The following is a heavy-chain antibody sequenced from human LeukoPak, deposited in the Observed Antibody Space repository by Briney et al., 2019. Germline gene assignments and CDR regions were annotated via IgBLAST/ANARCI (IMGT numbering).Heavy chain of an antibody. D-gene: IGHD6-19*01. J-gene: IGHJ4*02. CDR2: ISRNSDTV. CDR3: ARDFGQWLVRFYFDF. CDR1: GFTFNTYT. Sequence: PGGSLRLSCAASGFTFNTYTMNWVRQAPGKGLEWVSYISRNSDTVYYADSVKGRFTISRDNAKNSLFLQMNSLRAEDTAVYYCARDFGQWLVRFYFDFWGQGAPVTVSS. V-gene: IGHV3-48*04.